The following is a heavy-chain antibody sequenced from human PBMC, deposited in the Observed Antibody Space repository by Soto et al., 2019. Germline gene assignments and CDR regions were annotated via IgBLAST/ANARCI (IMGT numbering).Heavy chain of an antibody. J-gene: IGHJ4*02. V-gene: IGHV3-30-3*01. CDR3: ARDFDSSTSCPDY. D-gene: IGHD2-2*01. CDR2: ISYDGSNK. Sequence: GGSLRLSCAASGFTFSSYAMHWVRQAPGKGLEWVAVISYDGSNKYYADSVKGRFTISRDNSKNTLYLQMNSLRAEDTAVYYCARDFDSSTSCPDYWGQGTLVTVSS. CDR1: GFTFSSYA.